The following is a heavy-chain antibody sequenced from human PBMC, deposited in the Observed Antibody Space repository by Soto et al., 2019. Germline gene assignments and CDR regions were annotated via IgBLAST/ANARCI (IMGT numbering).Heavy chain of an antibody. V-gene: IGHV4-59*01. Sequence: SETLSLTCTVSGGSISSYYWSWIRQPPGKGLEWIGYIYYSGSTNYNPSLKSRVTISVDTSKNQFSLKLSSVTAADTAVYYCARGGRRVRGVIGDYYGMDVWGQGTTVTVSS. CDR3: ARGGRRVRGVIGDYYGMDV. CDR1: GGSISSYY. CDR2: IYYSGST. J-gene: IGHJ6*02. D-gene: IGHD3-10*01.